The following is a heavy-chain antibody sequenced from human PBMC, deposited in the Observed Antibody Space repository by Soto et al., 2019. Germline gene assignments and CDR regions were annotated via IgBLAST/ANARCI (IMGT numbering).Heavy chain of an antibody. D-gene: IGHD3-22*01. Sequence: SETLSLTCAVSGDSISRSNWWSGVRQPPGKGLEWIGEIYYSGSINYNPSLKSRVTISVDKSKNQFSLKLSSVTAADTAVYYCARDVGNFYDSSPTGQFDFWGQGTLVTVSS. CDR2: IYYSGSI. CDR3: ARDVGNFYDSSPTGQFDF. CDR1: GDSISRSNW. J-gene: IGHJ4*02. V-gene: IGHV4-4*02.